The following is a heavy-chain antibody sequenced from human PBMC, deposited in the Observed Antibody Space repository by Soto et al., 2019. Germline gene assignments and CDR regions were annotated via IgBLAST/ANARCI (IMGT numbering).Heavy chain of an antibody. V-gene: IGHV4-59*01. J-gene: IGHJ4*02. CDR1: GDSISSSY. D-gene: IGHD4-17*01. CDR3: ARAMTTVTTIDY. CDR2: IYYSGFT. Sequence: SETLSLTCTVSGDSISSSYWSWIRQSPGKGLEWIGYIYYSGFTNYNPSLKSRVTVSVDTSKNQFSLKLSSVTAADTAVYYCARAMTTVTTIDYWGQGTLVTVSS.